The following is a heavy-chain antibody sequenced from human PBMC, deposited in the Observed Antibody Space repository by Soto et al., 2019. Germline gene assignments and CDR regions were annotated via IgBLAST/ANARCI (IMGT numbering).Heavy chain of an antibody. CDR3: ARDFGVPAAMGAGDDAFDI. V-gene: IGHV3-7*01. J-gene: IGHJ3*02. Sequence: EVQLVESGGGLVQPGGSLRLSCAASGFTFSSYWMSWVRQAPGKGLEWVANIKQDGSEKYYVDSVKGRFTISRDNAKNSLYLQMNSLRAEDTAVYYCARDFGVPAAMGAGDDAFDIWGQGTMVTVSS. CDR1: GFTFSSYW. CDR2: IKQDGSEK. D-gene: IGHD2-2*01.